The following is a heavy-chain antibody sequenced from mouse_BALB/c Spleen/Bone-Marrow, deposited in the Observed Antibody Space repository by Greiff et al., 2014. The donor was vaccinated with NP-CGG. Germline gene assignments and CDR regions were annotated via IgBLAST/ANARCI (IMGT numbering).Heavy chain of an antibody. CDR2: ISSGGSYT. Sequence: DVHLVESGGDLVKRGGSLKLSCAASGFTFSNYGMSWVRQTPDKRLEWVATISSGGSYTYYPDSLKGRFTISRDNAKNTLYLQMSSLKSEDTAMYYCASPHYYDSSPWWYFDVWGAGTTVTVSS. V-gene: IGHV5-6*01. CDR1: GFTFSNYG. CDR3: ASPHYYDSSPWWYFDV. D-gene: IGHD1-1*01. J-gene: IGHJ1*01.